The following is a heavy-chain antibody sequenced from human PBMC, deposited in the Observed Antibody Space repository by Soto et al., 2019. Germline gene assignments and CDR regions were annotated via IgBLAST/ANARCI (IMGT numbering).Heavy chain of an antibody. CDR3: ARGPKSGAARKVRWFDP. CDR1: GFTFSSYA. Sequence: GGSLRLSCAASGFTFSSYAIHWVRQAPGKGLEWVAVISYDGSNKYYADSVKGRFTISRDNSKNTLYLQMNSLRAEDTAVYYCARGPKSGAARKVRWFDPWGEGTLVTVSS. CDR2: ISYDGSNK. V-gene: IGHV3-30-3*01. D-gene: IGHD6-6*01. J-gene: IGHJ5*02.